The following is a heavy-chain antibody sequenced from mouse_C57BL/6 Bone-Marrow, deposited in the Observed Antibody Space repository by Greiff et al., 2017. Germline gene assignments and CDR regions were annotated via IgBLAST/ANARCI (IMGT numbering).Heavy chain of an antibody. CDR3: ARSYYSNYWYFDV. CDR2: IYPGSGST. J-gene: IGHJ1*03. V-gene: IGHV1-55*01. Sequence: VQLQQPGAELVKPGASVKMSCKASGYTFTSYWITWVKQRPGQGLEWIGDIYPGSGSTNYNEKFKSKATLTVDTSSSTAYMQLSSLTSEDSAFYYCARSYYSNYWYFDVWGRGTTVTVSS. D-gene: IGHD2-5*01. CDR1: GYTFTSYW.